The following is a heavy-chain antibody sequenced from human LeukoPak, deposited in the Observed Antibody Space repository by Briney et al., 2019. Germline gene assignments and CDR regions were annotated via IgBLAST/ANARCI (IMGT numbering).Heavy chain of an antibody. CDR1: GGSVSSGSYY. V-gene: IGHV4-61*01. D-gene: IGHD4-11*01. CDR2: IYHSET. CDR3: ARTQGWGTVRTGYYYGMDV. J-gene: IGHJ6*02. Sequence: SETLSLTCTVSGGSVSSGSYYWSWIRQPPGKGLEWIGYIYHSETYYNPSLKSRVTISLDTSKNQFSLNLRFVTAADTAVYFCARTQGWGTVRTGYYYGMDVWGQGTTVTVSS.